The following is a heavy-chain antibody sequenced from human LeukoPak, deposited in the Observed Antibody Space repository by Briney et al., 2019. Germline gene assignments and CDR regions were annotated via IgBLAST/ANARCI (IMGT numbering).Heavy chain of an antibody. J-gene: IGHJ4*02. CDR1: GFTFSSHG. CDR2: IRYDGSDK. CDR3: AKNQARGGYYFDY. V-gene: IGHV3-30*02. D-gene: IGHD3-16*01. Sequence: GGSLRLSCAASGFTFSSHGMYWVRQAPGKGLELVAFIRYDGSDKNYADSVKGRFTISRDNSKNTLYLQMNSPRAEDTAVYYCAKNQARGGYYFDYWGQGTLVTVSS.